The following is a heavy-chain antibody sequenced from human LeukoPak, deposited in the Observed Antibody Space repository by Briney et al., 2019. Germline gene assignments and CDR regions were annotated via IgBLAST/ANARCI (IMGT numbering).Heavy chain of an antibody. Sequence: PSETLSLTCSVSGYSISSGYQWAWIRHSPGKGLEWIGSISHSGSAHYNPSLKSRVTISVDTSKNQFSLKLSSVTAADTAVYYCARKGMVRGAPFGYWGQGTLVTVSS. V-gene: IGHV4-38-2*02. D-gene: IGHD3-10*01. J-gene: IGHJ4*02. CDR1: GYSISSGYQ. CDR2: ISHSGSA. CDR3: ARKGMVRGAPFGY.